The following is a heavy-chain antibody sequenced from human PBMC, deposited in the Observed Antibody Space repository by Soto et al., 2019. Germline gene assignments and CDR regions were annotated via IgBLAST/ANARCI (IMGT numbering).Heavy chain of an antibody. J-gene: IGHJ4*02. V-gene: IGHV1-18*01. CDR1: GYTFTSYG. CDR3: ARDWELSDYRYFDY. CDR2: ISAYNGNT. Sequence: ASVKVSCKASGYTFTSYGISWVRQAPGQGLEWMGWISAYNGNTNYAQKLQGRVTMTTDTSTSTAYIELRNLRSDDTAVYYCARDWELSDYRYFDYWGQGTLVTVSS. D-gene: IGHD4-17*01.